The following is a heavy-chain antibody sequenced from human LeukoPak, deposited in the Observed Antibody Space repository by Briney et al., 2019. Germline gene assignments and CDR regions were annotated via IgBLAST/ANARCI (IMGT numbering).Heavy chain of an antibody. CDR2: IRSKANDYAT. CDR3: LGNSGYDLKAFDI. J-gene: IGHJ3*02. V-gene: IGHV3-73*01. Sequence: GGSLRLSCAASGFTFSASTIHWVRQASGKGLEWVGRIRSKANDYATAYGASVKGRFTISRDDSKNTAYLQMNSLKTEDTAVYYCLGNSGYDLKAFDIWGQGTMVTVSS. CDR1: GFTFSAST. D-gene: IGHD5-12*01.